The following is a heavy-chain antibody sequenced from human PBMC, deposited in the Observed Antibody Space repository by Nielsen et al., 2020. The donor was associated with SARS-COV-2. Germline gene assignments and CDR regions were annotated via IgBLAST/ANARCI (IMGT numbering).Heavy chain of an antibody. CDR3: ARVVQQQLPNYYYYGMDV. V-gene: IGHV3-21*04. J-gene: IGHJ6*02. Sequence: WLRQPPGKGLEWVSSISSSSSYIYYADSVKGRFTISRYTAKNSLYLQMNSLRAEDTAVYYCARVVQQQLPNYYYYGMDVWGQGTTVTVSS. CDR2: ISSSSSYI. D-gene: IGHD6-13*01.